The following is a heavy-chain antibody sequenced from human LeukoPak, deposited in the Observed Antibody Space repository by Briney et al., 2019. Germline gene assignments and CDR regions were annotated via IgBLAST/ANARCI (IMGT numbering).Heavy chain of an antibody. V-gene: IGHV4-39*07. CDR1: GGSISSSSYY. CDR3: ARERGDKGLY. Sequence: PSETLSLTCTVSGGSISSSSYYWGWIRQPPGKGLEWIGSIYYSGSTYYNPSLKSRVTISVDTSKNQFSLKLSSVTAADTAVYYCARERGDKGLYWGQGTLVTVSS. D-gene: IGHD3-16*01. CDR2: IYYSGST. J-gene: IGHJ4*02.